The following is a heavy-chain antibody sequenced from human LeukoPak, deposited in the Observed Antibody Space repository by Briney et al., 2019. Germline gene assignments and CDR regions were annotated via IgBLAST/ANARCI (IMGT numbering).Heavy chain of an antibody. J-gene: IGHJ1*01. CDR3: ARGPLHYYDSSGYYRGYFQH. CDR1: GGSISSSSYY. Sequence: PSETLSLTCTVSGGSISSSSYYWGWIRQPPGKGLEWIGEINHSGSTNYNPSLKSRVTISVDTSKNQFSLKLSSVTAADTAVYYCARGPLHYYDSSGYYRGYFQHWGQGTLVTVSS. V-gene: IGHV4-39*07. CDR2: INHSGST. D-gene: IGHD3-22*01.